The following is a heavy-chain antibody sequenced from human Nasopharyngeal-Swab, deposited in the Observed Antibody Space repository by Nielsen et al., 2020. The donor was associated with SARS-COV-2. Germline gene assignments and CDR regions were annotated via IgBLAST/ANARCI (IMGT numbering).Heavy chain of an antibody. J-gene: IGHJ4*02. V-gene: IGHV5-10-1*01. CDR2: IDPSDSYT. Sequence: GESLKISCKASGYSFTRYWIGWVRQMPGKGLEWMGRIDPSDSYTEYRPSFQGHVTISADKSISTAYLQWSSLQASDTAMYYCARQSTGFDYWGQGTLVTVSS. CDR3: ARQSTGFDY. CDR1: GYSFTRYW.